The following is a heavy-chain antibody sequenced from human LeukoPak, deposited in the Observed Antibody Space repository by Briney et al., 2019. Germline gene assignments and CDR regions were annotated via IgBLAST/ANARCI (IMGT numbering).Heavy chain of an antibody. CDR2: INPDGSDT. CDR1: GLTFSNFW. Sequence: GSLRLSCAASGLTFSNFWMHWVRQTPEKGLVWVSRINPDGSDTIYADSVKGRFTISRDNAKNTLYLHMNSLRVEDTAVYYCASSPNTVATTDYWGQGTLVTVSS. CDR3: ASSPNTVATTDY. V-gene: IGHV3-74*01. J-gene: IGHJ4*02. D-gene: IGHD4-17*01.